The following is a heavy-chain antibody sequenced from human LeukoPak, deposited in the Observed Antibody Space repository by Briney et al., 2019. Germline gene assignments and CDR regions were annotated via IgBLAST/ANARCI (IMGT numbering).Heavy chain of an antibody. CDR3: ARRWTYYYGSGSYYRY. Sequence: SETLSLTCTVSGDSISSSSYYWGWIRQPPGEGLEWIGSIYYSGSTYYNPSLKSRVTISVDTSKNQFSLKLSSVTAADTAVYYCARRWTYYYGSGSYYRYWGQGTLVTVSS. V-gene: IGHV4-39*07. CDR2: IYYSGST. CDR1: GDSISSSSYY. J-gene: IGHJ4*02. D-gene: IGHD3-10*01.